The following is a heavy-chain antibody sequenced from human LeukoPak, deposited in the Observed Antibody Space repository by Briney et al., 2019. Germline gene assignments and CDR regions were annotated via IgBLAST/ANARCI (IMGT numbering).Heavy chain of an antibody. D-gene: IGHD6-19*01. CDR1: GFTFSTYC. CDR2: ICPDGTVT. J-gene: IGHJ4*02. CDR3: AKDRSQWLVWDKYYFDY. Sequence: GGSLRLSCEASGFTFSTYCMHWVRQAPGKGPMWVSRICPDGTVTNYADSVKGRFTISRDNSKNTLYLQMNSLRAEDTAVYYCAKDRSQWLVWDKYYFDYWGQGTLVTVSS. V-gene: IGHV3-74*01.